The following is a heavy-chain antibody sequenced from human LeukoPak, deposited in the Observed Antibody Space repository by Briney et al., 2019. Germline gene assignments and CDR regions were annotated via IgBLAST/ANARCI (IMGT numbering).Heavy chain of an antibody. CDR3: ASSRDADAFDI. Sequence: GGSLRLSCAASGFTFSSYSMNWVRQAPGKGLEWVSYISSSSSTIYYADSVKGRFTISRDNAKNSLYLQMNSLRAEDTAVYYRASSRDADAFDIWGQGTMVTVSS. J-gene: IGHJ3*02. D-gene: IGHD5-24*01. CDR2: ISSSSSTI. CDR1: GFTFSSYS. V-gene: IGHV3-48*01.